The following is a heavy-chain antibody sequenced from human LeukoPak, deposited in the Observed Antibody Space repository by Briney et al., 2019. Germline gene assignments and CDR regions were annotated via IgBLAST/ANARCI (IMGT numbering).Heavy chain of an antibody. Sequence: PSETLSLTCTVSGGSISSSNYYWGWIRQPPGKGLEWIGSIYYSGSTYYNPSLKSRVTISVDTSKNQFSLKLSSVTAADTAVYYCARNPGLPRGRHFDYWGQGTLVTVSS. D-gene: IGHD2-21*01. J-gene: IGHJ4*02. CDR3: ARNPGLPRGRHFDY. CDR2: IYYSGST. V-gene: IGHV4-39*07. CDR1: GGSISSSNYY.